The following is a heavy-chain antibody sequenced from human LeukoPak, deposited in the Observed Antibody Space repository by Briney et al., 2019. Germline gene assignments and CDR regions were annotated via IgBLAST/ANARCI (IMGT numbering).Heavy chain of an antibody. CDR1: GFTFSSFA. D-gene: IGHD2-8*02. CDR3: AKPRTTGLGWAQFDY. CDR2: FDGNGPNT. V-gene: IGHV3-23*01. J-gene: IGHJ4*02. Sequence: GGSLRLSCAASGFTFSSFAMTWVRQAPGKGLEWVSGFDGNGPNTYYADSVKGRWSISRDNSRNTLYLEMNSLRPEDTAIYYCAKPRTTGLGWAQFDYWGQGSLVTVSS.